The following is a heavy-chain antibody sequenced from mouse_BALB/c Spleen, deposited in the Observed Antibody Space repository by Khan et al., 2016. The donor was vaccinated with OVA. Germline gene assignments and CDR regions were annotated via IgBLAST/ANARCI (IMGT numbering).Heavy chain of an antibody. CDR1: GYSITSGYY. J-gene: IGHJ3*01. CDR3: VGSLYGYDPAWFTY. CDR2: ISYDGSN. V-gene: IGHV3-6*02. Sequence: EVQLVESGPGLVKPSQSLSLTCSVTGYSITSGYYCNWIRQFPGNKLEWMGYISYDGSNNYNPSLRNRISVTRDTSKNQFFLKLNSVTTEDTATYYCVGSLYGYDPAWFTYWGQGTLVTVSA. D-gene: IGHD2-2*01.